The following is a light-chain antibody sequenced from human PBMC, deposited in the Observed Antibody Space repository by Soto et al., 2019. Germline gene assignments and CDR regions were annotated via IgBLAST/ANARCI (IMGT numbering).Light chain of an antibody. Sequence: QSALTQPASVSGSPGQSITISCTGTSSDVGGYNYVSWYQQHPGKAPKLMIYEVSNRPSGVSYRFSGSKSGNTASLTISGRQAEDEADYYCSSYTTTNNYVFGTGTKVTVL. CDR1: SSDVGGYNY. J-gene: IGLJ1*01. CDR2: EVS. CDR3: SSYTTTNNYV. V-gene: IGLV2-14*01.